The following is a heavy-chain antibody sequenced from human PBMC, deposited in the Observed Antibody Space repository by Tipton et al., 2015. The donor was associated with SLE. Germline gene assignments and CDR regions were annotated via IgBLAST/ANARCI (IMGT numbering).Heavy chain of an antibody. Sequence: VQLVQSGAEVKKPGESLKISCKGSGYRFASYWVGWVRQKPGKGLEWMGIIYPSDSDIRYSPSFQGQVTITADKSISTAYLQWSSLKASDTAMYYCARLKPDYDFWSGYCDYWGQGTLVTVSS. CDR1: GYRFASYW. V-gene: IGHV5-51*03. D-gene: IGHD3-3*01. J-gene: IGHJ4*02. CDR2: IYPSDSDI. CDR3: ARLKPDYDFWSGYCDY.